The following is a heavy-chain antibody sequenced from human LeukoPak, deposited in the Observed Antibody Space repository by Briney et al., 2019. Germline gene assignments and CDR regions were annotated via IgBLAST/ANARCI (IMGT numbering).Heavy chain of an antibody. D-gene: IGHD6-13*01. CDR1: GGSISSYY. Sequence: SETLSLTCTVSGGSISSYYWSWLRQPPGKGLEWIGYIYYSGSTNYNPSLKSRVTISVDTSKNQFSLKLSSVTAADTAVYYCARYIAAAALSNWFDPWGQGTLVTVSS. J-gene: IGHJ5*02. V-gene: IGHV4-59*01. CDR2: IYYSGST. CDR3: ARYIAAAALSNWFDP.